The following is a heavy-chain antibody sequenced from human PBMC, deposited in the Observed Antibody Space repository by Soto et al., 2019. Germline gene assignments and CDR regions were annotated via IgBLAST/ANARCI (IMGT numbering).Heavy chain of an antibody. D-gene: IGHD6-19*01. V-gene: IGHV4-59*01. CDR1: GGSISSYY. CDR2: IYYSGST. CDR3: ASTAVAGTGVQY. Sequence: PSETLSLTCTVSGGSISSYYWSWIRQPPGKGLEWIGYIYYSGSTNYNPSLKSRVTISVDTSKNQFSLKLSSVTAADTAVYYCASTAVAGTGVQYWGQGTLVTVS. J-gene: IGHJ4*02.